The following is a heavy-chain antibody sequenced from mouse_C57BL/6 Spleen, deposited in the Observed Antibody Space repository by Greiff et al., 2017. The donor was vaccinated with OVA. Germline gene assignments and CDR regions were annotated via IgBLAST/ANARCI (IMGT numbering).Heavy chain of an antibody. D-gene: IGHD1-1*01. CDR2: IYPGDGDT. V-gene: IGHV1-80*01. J-gene: IGHJ4*01. CDR3: ARGTTVGAMDY. CDR1: GYAFSSYW. Sequence: VQLQQSGAELVKPGASVKISCKASGYAFSSYWMNWVKQRPGKGLEWIGQIYPGDGDTNYNGKFKGKATLTVDKYSSPAYMQLSSLSSEESAVYFCARGTTVGAMDYWGQGTSVTVSS.